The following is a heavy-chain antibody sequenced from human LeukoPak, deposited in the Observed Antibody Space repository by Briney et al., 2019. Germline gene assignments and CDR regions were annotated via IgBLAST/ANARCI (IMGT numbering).Heavy chain of an antibody. CDR2: ITWNSDNI. D-gene: IGHD3-16*01. CDR3: AKGGGGRLIYYYYMDV. CDR1: GFTFDGYA. Sequence: GRSLRLSCAASGFTFDGYAMHWVRQAPGKGLEWVSGITWNSDNIEYADSVKGRFTISRDNAKNSLYLQMNSLRAEDMALYYCAKGGGGRLIYYYYMDVWGKGTTVTVSS. V-gene: IGHV3-9*03. J-gene: IGHJ6*03.